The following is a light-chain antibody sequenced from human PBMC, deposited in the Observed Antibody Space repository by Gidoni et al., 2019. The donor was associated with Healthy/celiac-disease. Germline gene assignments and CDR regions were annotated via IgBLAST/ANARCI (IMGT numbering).Light chain of an antibody. Sequence: DPQMTQSPSSLSASVGDRVTITCRASQSISSYLNWYQQKPGKAPKLLIYAASSLQSGVPSRFSGSGSGTDFTLTISSLQPEDVATYYCQQSYSTPRTFGQXTKVEIK. CDR1: QSISSY. CDR2: AAS. CDR3: QQSYSTPRT. J-gene: IGKJ1*01. V-gene: IGKV1-39*01.